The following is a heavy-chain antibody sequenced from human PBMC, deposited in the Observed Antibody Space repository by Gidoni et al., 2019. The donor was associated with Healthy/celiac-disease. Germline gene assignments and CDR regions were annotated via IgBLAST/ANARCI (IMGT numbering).Heavy chain of an antibody. V-gene: IGHV3-9*01. Sequence: EVQLVESGGGLVQPGRSLRLSCAASGFTFDDYAMHWVRQAPGKGLEWVSGISWNSGSIGYADSVKGRFTISRDNAKNSLYLQMNSLRAEDTALYYCAKDMYSGSYFPDYWGQGTLATVSS. D-gene: IGHD1-26*01. CDR3: AKDMYSGSYFPDY. CDR1: GFTFDDYA. J-gene: IGHJ4*02. CDR2: ISWNSGSI.